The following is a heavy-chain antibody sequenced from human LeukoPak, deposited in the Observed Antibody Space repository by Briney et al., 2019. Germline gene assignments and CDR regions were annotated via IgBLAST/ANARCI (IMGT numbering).Heavy chain of an antibody. J-gene: IGHJ6*03. Sequence: PSETLSLTCTVSGGSINNYYWSWIRQPAGKGLEWIGRIYTSGSNNYNPSLKSRITMSVDTSKSEFSLKLNSVTAADTAVYYCARGGSYFYDYYMDVWGKGATDSVSS. CDR1: GGSINNYY. D-gene: IGHD1-26*01. CDR2: IYTSGSN. V-gene: IGHV4-4*07. CDR3: ARGGSYFYDYYMDV.